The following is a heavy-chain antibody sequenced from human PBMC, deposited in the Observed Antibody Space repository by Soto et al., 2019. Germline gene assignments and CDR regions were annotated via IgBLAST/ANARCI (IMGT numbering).Heavy chain of an antibody. CDR2: ICGSGGST. Sequence: GGSLRLSCAASGFTFSSYAMSWVRQAPGKGLEWVAVICGSGGSTYYADSVKGRVTVSRDNSKHSLDLQLNSLRGEDTAMYYCARDMYSSDYFVKWFEPWGQGTLVTVSS. J-gene: IGHJ5*02. D-gene: IGHD6-19*01. CDR1: GFTFSSYA. CDR3: ARDMYSSDYFVKWFEP. V-gene: IGHV3-23*01.